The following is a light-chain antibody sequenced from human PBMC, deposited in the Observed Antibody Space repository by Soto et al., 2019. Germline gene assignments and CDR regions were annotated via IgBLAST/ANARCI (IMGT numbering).Light chain of an antibody. J-gene: IGKJ3*01. CDR1: QGITNY. V-gene: IGKV1-27*01. CDR3: QKYDSDPH. Sequence: DIQMTQSPSSLSASVGDRVTITCRASQGITNYLAWYQQRPGKVPKLLIYAASVLQSGVPSRFSGSGYGTDFTLTITSLQPEDVATYYCQKYDSDPHFGPGTKVDIK. CDR2: AAS.